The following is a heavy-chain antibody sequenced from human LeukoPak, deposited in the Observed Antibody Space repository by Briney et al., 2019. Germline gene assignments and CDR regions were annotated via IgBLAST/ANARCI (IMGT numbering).Heavy chain of an antibody. CDR3: ARLSSSGYSSDN. J-gene: IGHJ4*02. CDR2: IGASGSSR. CDR1: GFTFSSHA. D-gene: IGHD2-2*01. Sequence: GGSLRLSCAASGFTFSSHAMIWVRQAPGKGLEYVSGIGASGSSRYYSDSVKGRFTISRDSSKNTLDLQMNSLSAEDTAIYFCARLSSSGYSSDNWGQGTLVTVSS. V-gene: IGHV3-23*01.